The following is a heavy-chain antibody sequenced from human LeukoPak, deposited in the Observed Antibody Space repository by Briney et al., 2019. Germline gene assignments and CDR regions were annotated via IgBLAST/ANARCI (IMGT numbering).Heavy chain of an antibody. V-gene: IGHV3-48*02. Sequence: GGSLRLSCAASGFTFSSYSMNWVRQAPGKGLEWVSYISSSSRTIYYADSVKGRFTISRDNAKNSLYLQMNSLRDEDTAVYYCARAREVNYDFWSGYEDYWGQGTLVTVSS. D-gene: IGHD3-3*01. CDR3: ARAREVNYDFWSGYEDY. J-gene: IGHJ4*02. CDR1: GFTFSSYS. CDR2: ISSSSRTI.